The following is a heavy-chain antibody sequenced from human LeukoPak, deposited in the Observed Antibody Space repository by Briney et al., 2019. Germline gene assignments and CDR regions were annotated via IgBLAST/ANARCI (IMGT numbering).Heavy chain of an antibody. J-gene: IGHJ4*02. V-gene: IGHV1-69*05. CDR3: ATTHTSYYYDSSGYSAYFDY. Sequence: SVKVSCKASGGTFSSYAISWVRQAPGQGLEWMGGIIPIFGTANYAQKFQGRVTITTDESTSTAYMELSSLRSEDTAVYYCATTHTSYYYDSSGYSAYFDYWGQGTLVNVSS. CDR2: IIPIFGTA. CDR1: GGTFSSYA. D-gene: IGHD3-22*01.